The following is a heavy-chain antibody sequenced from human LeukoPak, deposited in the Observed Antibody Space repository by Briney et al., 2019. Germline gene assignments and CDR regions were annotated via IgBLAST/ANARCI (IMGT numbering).Heavy chain of an antibody. CDR2: INPNSGGT. V-gene: IGHV1-2*02. CDR3: ATAYGSGTDFYY. J-gene: IGHJ4*02. D-gene: IGHD3-10*01. Sequence: ASVKVSCKASGYTFIGYYMHWVRQAPGQGLEWMGWINPNSGGTNYAQKFQGRVTMTRDTSISTAYMELNRLRSDDTAVYYCATAYGSGTDFYYWGQGPLVTVSS. CDR1: GYTFIGYY.